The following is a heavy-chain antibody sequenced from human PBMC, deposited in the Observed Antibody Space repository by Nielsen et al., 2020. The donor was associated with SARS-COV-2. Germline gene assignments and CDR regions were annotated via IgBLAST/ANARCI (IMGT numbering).Heavy chain of an antibody. V-gene: IGHV3-23*01. CDR3: AKDTIPYSSSWKYYFDY. CDR1: GFTFSSYA. D-gene: IGHD6-13*01. CDR2: ISGSGGST. J-gene: IGHJ4*02. Sequence: GESLKISCAASGFTFSSYAMSWVRQAPGKGLEWVSAISGSGGSTYYADSVKGRFTISRDNSKNTLYLQMNSLRTEDTALYYCAKDTIPYSSSWKYYFDYWGQGTLVTVSS.